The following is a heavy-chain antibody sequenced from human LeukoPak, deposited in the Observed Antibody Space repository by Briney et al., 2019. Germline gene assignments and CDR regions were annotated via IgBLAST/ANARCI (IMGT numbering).Heavy chain of an antibody. D-gene: IGHD3-3*01. CDR1: GGSISNYY. J-gene: IGHJ6*02. CDR2: IYTSGST. V-gene: IGHV4-4*07. Sequence: SETLSLTCTVSGGSISNYYWSWIRQPAGKGLEWIGRIYTSGSTNYNPSLKSRVTMSVDTSKNQFSLKLSSVTAADTAVYYCASSPLPYDFWSGYSPLYYYGMDVWGQGTTVTVSS. CDR3: ASSPLPYDFWSGYSPLYYYGMDV.